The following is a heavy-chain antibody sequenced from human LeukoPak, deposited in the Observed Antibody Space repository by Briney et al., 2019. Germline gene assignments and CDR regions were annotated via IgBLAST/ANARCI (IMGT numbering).Heavy chain of an antibody. CDR2: ISSNGRDT. D-gene: IGHD3-22*01. CDR1: GFTFADYA. J-gene: IGHJ4*02. CDR3: ARAGMDSRGYYEGFDH. Sequence: GGTLRLSCAASGFTFADYAMTWVRQAPGKGLEWVSYISSNGRDTFYGDSVKGRFTISRDNAKKSLFLQMNSLRAEDTAEYYCARAGMDSRGYYEGFDHWGQGTLVTVSS. V-gene: IGHV3-11*04.